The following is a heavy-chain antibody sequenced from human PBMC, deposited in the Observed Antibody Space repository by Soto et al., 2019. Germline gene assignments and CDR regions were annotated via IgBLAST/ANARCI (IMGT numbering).Heavy chain of an antibody. D-gene: IGHD4-17*01. Sequence: SVKVSCKASGGTFSSYAISWVRQAPGQGLEWMGGIIPIFGTANYAQKFQGRVTITADESTSTAYMELSSLRSEDTAVYYCARDKVDYGGNSGSFDYWGQGTLVTVSS. CDR3: ARDKVDYGGNSGSFDY. CDR1: GGTFSSYA. V-gene: IGHV1-69*13. CDR2: IIPIFGTA. J-gene: IGHJ4*02.